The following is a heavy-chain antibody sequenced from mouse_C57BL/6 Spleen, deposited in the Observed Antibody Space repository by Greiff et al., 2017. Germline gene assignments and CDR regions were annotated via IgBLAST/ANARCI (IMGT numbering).Heavy chain of an antibody. V-gene: IGHV1-55*01. CDR1: GYTFTSYW. D-gene: IGHD2-1*01. CDR3: ASDYYGICFDY. Sequence: QVQLQQPGAELVKPGASVKMSCKASGYTFTSYWITWVKQRPGQGLEWIGDIDPGDGSTNYDEKFKGKATLTVDTSSSTAYMQLSSLTSEDSAVYYCASDYYGICFDYWGQGTTLTVAS. CDR2: IDPGDGST. J-gene: IGHJ2*01.